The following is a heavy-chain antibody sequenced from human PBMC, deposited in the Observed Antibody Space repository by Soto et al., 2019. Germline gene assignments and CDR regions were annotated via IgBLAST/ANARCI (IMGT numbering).Heavy chain of an antibody. CDR2: ISAYNGNT. CDR1: GYTFTSYG. CDR3: ARGSSSWRYYYYYGMDV. D-gene: IGHD6-13*01. V-gene: IGHV1-18*04. J-gene: IGHJ6*02. Sequence: ASVKVSCKASGYTFTSYGISWVRQAPGQGLEWMGWISAYNGNTNYAQKLQGRVTMTTDTSTSTAYMELRSLRSDDTAVYYCARGSSSWRYYYYYGMDVWGQGTTVTSP.